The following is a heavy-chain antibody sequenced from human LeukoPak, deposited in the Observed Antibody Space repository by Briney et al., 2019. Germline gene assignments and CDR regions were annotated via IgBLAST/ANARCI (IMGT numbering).Heavy chain of an antibody. CDR3: ARRCIFGAVHDAFDI. D-gene: IGHD3-3*02. CDR2: IYPGDSDT. CDR1: GYSFTSYW. J-gene: IGHJ3*02. V-gene: IGHV5-51*01. Sequence: GESLKISCKGSGYSFTSYWIGWVRQMPGKGLEWMGIIYPGDSDTRYSPSFQGQVTISADKSISTAYLQWSSQKASDTAMYYCARRCIFGAVHDAFDIWGQGTMVTVSS.